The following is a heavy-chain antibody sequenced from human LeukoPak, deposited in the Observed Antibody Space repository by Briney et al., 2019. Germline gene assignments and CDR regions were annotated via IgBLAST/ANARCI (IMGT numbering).Heavy chain of an antibody. CDR1: GYSISSGYY. V-gene: IGHV4-38-2*02. D-gene: IGHD3-22*01. CDR3: ARDYYDSSGYYTSY. CDR2: IYHSGST. Sequence: SETLSLTCTVSGYSISSGYYWGWIRQPPGKGLEWIGSIYHSGSTYYNPSLKSRVTISVDTSKNQFSLKLSSVTAADTAVYYCARDYYDSSGYYTSYWGQGTLVTVSS. J-gene: IGHJ4*02.